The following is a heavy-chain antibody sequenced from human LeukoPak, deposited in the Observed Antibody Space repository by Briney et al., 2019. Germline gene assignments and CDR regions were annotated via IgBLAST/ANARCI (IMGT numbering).Heavy chain of an antibody. CDR3: ARVNYYDSSGNRGAFDY. CDR2: INHSGST. D-gene: IGHD3-22*01. J-gene: IGHJ4*02. V-gene: IGHV4-34*01. Sequence: SETLSLTCAVYGGSFSGYYWSWIRQPPGKGLEWIGEINHSGSTNYNPSLKSRVTISVDTSKNQFSLKLSSVTAADTAVYYCARVNYYDSSGNRGAFDYWGQGTLVTVSS. CDR1: GGSFSGYY.